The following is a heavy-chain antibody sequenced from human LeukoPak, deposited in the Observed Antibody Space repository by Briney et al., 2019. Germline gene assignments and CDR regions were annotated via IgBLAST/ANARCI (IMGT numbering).Heavy chain of an antibody. CDR2: IIPILGIA. D-gene: IGHD2-15*01. Sequence: ASVKVSCKASGGTFSSYAISWVRQAPGRGLEWMGRIIPILGIANYAQKFQGRVTITADKSTSTAYMELSSLRSEDTAVYYCARELVAATRKYVDYWGQGTLVTVSS. CDR1: GGTFSSYA. CDR3: ARELVAATRKYVDY. J-gene: IGHJ4*02. V-gene: IGHV1-69*04.